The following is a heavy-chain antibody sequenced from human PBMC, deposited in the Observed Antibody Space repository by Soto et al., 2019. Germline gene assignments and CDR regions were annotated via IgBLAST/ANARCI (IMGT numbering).Heavy chain of an antibody. J-gene: IGHJ6*02. Sequence: GGSLRLSCSASGFTFSSYAMHWVRQAPGKGLEYVSAISSNGGSTYYADSVKGRFTISRDNSKNTLYLQMSSLRAEDTAVYYCVKGDYGDLFFFYYGMDVWGQGTTVTVS. CDR1: GFTFSSYA. D-gene: IGHD4-17*01. V-gene: IGHV3-64D*06. CDR2: ISSNGGST. CDR3: VKGDYGDLFFFYYGMDV.